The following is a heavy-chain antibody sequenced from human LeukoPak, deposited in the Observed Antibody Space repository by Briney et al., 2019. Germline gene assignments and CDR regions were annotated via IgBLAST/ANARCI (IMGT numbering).Heavy chain of an antibody. CDR3: ARTRSGWFGYDY. CDR1: GFTFSSYD. Sequence: GGSLRLSCAASGFTFSSYDMHWVRQATGKGLEWVSAIGTAGDTYYPGSVKGRFTISRENAKNSLYLQMNSLRAGDTAVYYCARTRSGWFGYDYWGQGTLVTVSS. V-gene: IGHV3-13*01. D-gene: IGHD3-10*01. J-gene: IGHJ4*02. CDR2: IGTAGDT.